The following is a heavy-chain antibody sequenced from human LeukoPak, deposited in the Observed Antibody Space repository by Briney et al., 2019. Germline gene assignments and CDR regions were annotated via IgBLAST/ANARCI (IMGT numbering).Heavy chain of an antibody. CDR3: AKDFPQGDY. V-gene: IGHV3-23*01. CDR2: ISGSGGST. J-gene: IGHJ4*02. Sequence: PGGSLRLSCAASGFTFSSSAMSWVRQAPGKGLEWVSAISGSGGSTYYAYSVTSRFTSSRYKSKNTLYLQMNSLRAEDTAVYYCAKDFPQGDYWGQGTLVTVSS. CDR1: GFTFSSSA.